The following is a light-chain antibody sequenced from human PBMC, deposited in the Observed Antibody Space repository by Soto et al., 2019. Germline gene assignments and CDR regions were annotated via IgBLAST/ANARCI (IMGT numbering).Light chain of an antibody. Sequence: DIVLTQSPATLSLSPGASATLSCRASQSVTSDLVWYQQRPGQPPRLLIYDASNRATGTPARFSGSGSGTDFTLTISSLEPEDFAVYYCQHRSSWPPYTFGQGTKLEIK. V-gene: IGKV3-11*01. CDR2: DAS. J-gene: IGKJ2*01. CDR3: QHRSSWPPYT. CDR1: QSVTSD.